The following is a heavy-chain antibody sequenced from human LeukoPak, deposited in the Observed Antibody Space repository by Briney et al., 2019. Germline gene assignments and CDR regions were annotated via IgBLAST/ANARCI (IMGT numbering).Heavy chain of an antibody. Sequence: SETLSLTCTVSGVSSSSSYWSWIRQPPGKGLEWIGYIFYTGDSNHNPSFKSRVSISLDTSKDQISLKRSSVTAADTAVYYCARHRFASPLDSWGQGTLVTVSS. J-gene: IGHJ4*02. V-gene: IGHV4-59*08. CDR3: ARHRFASPLDS. D-gene: IGHD2-21*01. CDR2: IFYTGDS. CDR1: GVSSSSSY.